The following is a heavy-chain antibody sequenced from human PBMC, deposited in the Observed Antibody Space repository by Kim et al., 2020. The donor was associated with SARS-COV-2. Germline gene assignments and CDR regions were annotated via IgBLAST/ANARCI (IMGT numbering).Heavy chain of an antibody. J-gene: IGHJ6*03. CDR1: GFTFSSYA. CDR3: ATRLRRAFGAWGAGGYYMDV. CDR2: IYSGGSST. D-gene: IGHD4-17*01. Sequence: GGSLRLSCAASGFTFSSYAMSWVRQAPGKGLEWVSVIYSGGSSTYYADSVKGRFTISRDNSKNTLYLQMNSLRAEDTAVYYCATRLRRAFGAWGAGGYYMDVWGQGTTVTVSS. V-gene: IGHV3-23*03.